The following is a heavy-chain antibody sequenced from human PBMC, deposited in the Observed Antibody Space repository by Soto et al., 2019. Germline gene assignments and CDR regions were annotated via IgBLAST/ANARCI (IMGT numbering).Heavy chain of an antibody. V-gene: IGHV3-23*01. Sequence: EVQLLESGGALVQPGGSLSLSCAASRVTFSNFSNYAMHWVRQAPGKGLGWVSGINSGGDITYYADSVKGRFTISRDNSQNTLHLQMDSLRAEDTAVYYCAKAFRVVVAAAAGTNWGQGTLVTFSS. CDR2: INSGGDIT. CDR1: RVTFSNFSNYA. CDR3: AKAFRVVVAAAAGTN. J-gene: IGHJ4*02. D-gene: IGHD2-15*01.